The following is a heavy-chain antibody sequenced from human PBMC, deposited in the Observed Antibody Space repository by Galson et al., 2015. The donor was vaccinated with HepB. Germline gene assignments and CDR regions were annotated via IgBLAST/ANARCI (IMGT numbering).Heavy chain of an antibody. CDR1: GFTFDDYG. D-gene: IGHD6-19*01. J-gene: IGHJ6*02. CDR2: INWHGGST. CDR3: ARAGVGFSSGWSTLDYYYGMDV. Sequence: SLRLSCAASGFTFDDYGMSWVRQVPGKGLEWISGINWHGGSTDYADSVKGRFTISRDNAENSLYLQMNSLRVEDTALYHCARAGVGFSSGWSTLDYYYGMDVWGQGTTVTVSS. V-gene: IGHV3-20*01.